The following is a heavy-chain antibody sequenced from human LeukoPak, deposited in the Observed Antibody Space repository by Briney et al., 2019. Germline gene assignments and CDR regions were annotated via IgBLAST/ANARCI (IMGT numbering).Heavy chain of an antibody. CDR2: ISGSGTDT. V-gene: IGHV3-23*01. Sequence: PGGSLRLSCAASGFTFSSYAMSWVRQAPGKGLEWVSAISGSGTDTFYANSVKGRFIISRDNPKNTLYLQMNSLRAEDTAVYYCAKGGGSSCYSPSDYWGQGTLVTVSS. CDR3: AKGGGSSCYSPSDY. D-gene: IGHD2-15*01. J-gene: IGHJ4*02. CDR1: GFTFSSYA.